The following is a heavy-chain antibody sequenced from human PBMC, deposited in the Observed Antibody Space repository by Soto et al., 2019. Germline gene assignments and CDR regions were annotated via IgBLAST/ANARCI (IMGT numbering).Heavy chain of an antibody. V-gene: IGHV1-8*01. CDR1: GYTFTSYD. Sequence: GASVKVSCKASGYTFTSYDINWVRQATGQGLEWMGWMNPNSGNTGYAQKFQGRVTMTRNTPISTAYMELSSLRSEDTAVYYCARGDVCSGGSCWGYGMDVWGQGTTVTVSS. CDR3: ARGDVCSGGSCWGYGMDV. D-gene: IGHD2-15*01. J-gene: IGHJ6*02. CDR2: MNPNSGNT.